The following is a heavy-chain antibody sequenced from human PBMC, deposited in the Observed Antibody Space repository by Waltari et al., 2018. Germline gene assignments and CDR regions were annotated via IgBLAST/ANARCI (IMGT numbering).Heavy chain of an antibody. Sequence: EVQLLESGGGLVQPGGSLRLSCAASGFSFSSDAMTWVRQAPGKGLEWVSVIYSGSSTTSYSNAVKGRFIVARDNSKNTLYMQMNSMRAEDTAVYYCAKRSSDYGVLAFDYWGQGTLVTVSS. V-gene: IGHV3-23*03. J-gene: IGHJ4*02. D-gene: IGHD4-17*01. CDR1: GFSFSSDA. CDR3: AKRSSDYGVLAFDY. CDR2: IYSGSSTT.